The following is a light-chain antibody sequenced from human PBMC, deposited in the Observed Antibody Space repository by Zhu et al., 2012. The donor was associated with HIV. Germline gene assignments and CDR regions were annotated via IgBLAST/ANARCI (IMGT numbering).Light chain of an antibody. CDR1: GSVRSF. V-gene: IGKV3-11*01. Sequence: ETVMTQSPATLSVSPGERATVSCRASGSVRSFLAWYQQKPGQAPRLLIYDTSKRATGIPARFSGSGSGTDFTLTISSLEPEDFALYYCQQRSSWPLTFGGGTKVEIK. J-gene: IGKJ4*01. CDR2: DTS. CDR3: QQRSSWPLT.